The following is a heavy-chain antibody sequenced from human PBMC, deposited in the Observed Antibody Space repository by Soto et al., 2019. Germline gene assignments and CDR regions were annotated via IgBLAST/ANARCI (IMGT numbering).Heavy chain of an antibody. CDR1: GGSVSTYY. V-gene: IGHV4-59*02. CDR2: TSYSGNT. D-gene: IGHD3-3*01. CDR3: ARDGVGPFDY. J-gene: IGHJ4*02. Sequence: QVQLQESGPGLLKPSETLSLTCTISGGSVSTYYWSWIRQPPGKELEWIGLTSYSGNTNYNPSLKSRVAIAVDTSKNQFSLTLSSVNAADTAVYYCARDGVGPFDYWGQGTLVTVSS.